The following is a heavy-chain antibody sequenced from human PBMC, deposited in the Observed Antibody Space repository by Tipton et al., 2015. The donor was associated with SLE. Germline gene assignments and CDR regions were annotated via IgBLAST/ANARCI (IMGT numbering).Heavy chain of an antibody. Sequence: LRLSCAVSGFSISSGSYWAWIRQPPGKGLEWFGTFYHTGTTYYKPSLNSRVTISVDTSKNQFSLKLCSVTAADTAVYYCARVLGGGGWPTVELDYWGQGTLVTVSS. V-gene: IGHV4-38-2*01. CDR3: ARVLGGGGWPTVELDY. J-gene: IGHJ4*02. CDR2: FYHTGTT. CDR1: GFSISSGSY. D-gene: IGHD6-19*01.